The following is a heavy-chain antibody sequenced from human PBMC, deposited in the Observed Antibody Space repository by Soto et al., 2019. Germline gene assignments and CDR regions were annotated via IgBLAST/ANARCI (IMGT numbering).Heavy chain of an antibody. Sequence: QLVESGGGVVQPGRSLRLSCAASGFSFSNYAMHWVRQAPGKGLEWVAVIWNDGTNKFYADSVRGRFTISRDNSENTLFFYMNSLRAEDTAVYYCARDLHNNYFYYYGMDVWGQGTTVTVSS. V-gene: IGHV3-33*01. J-gene: IGHJ6*02. CDR3: ARDLHNNYFYYYGMDV. CDR1: GFSFSNYA. CDR2: IWNDGTNK. D-gene: IGHD4-4*01.